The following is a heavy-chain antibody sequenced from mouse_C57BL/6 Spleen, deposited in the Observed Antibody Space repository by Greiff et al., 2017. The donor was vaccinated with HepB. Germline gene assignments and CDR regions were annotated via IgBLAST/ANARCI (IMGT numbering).Heavy chain of an antibody. CDR1: GYTFTSYW. CDR2: IDPSDSYT. D-gene: IGHD4-1*01. V-gene: IGHV1-50*01. Sequence: QVQLQQPGAELVKPGASVKLSCKASGYTFTSYWMQWVKQRPGQGLEWIGEIDPSDSYTNYNQKFKGKATLTVDTSSSTAYMQLSSLTSEDSAVYYWARAGGLGLYFDYWGQGTTLTVSS. J-gene: IGHJ2*01. CDR3: ARAGGLGLYFDY.